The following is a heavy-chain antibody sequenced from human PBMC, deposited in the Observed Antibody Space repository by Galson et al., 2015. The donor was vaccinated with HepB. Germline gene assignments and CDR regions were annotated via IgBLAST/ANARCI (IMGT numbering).Heavy chain of an antibody. CDR3: ASSGFFDYYGMDV. CDR2: INPNSGGT. V-gene: IGHV1-2*02. CDR1: GYNFTGYY. D-gene: IGHD3-22*01. Sequence: SVKASCKASGYNFTGYYMHWVRQAPGQGLERMGWINPNSGGTNYAQKFQGRVTMTRDTSISTAYMELSRLRSDDTAVYYCASSGFFDYYGMDVWGQGTTVTVSS. J-gene: IGHJ6*02.